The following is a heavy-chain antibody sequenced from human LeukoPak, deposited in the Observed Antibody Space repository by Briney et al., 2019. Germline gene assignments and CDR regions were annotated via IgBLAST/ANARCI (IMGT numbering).Heavy chain of an antibody. CDR1: GFTFSSYE. CDR2: ISSSGSTI. CDR3: ARDIVLMVYAGYYYYYGMDV. Sequence: GGSLRLSCAASGFTFSSYEMNWVRQAPGKGLEWVSYISSSGSTIYYADSVKGRFTISRDNAKNSLYLQMNSLRAEDTAVYYCARDIVLMVYAGYYYYYGMDVWGQGTTVTVSS. V-gene: IGHV3-48*03. D-gene: IGHD2-8*01. J-gene: IGHJ6*02.